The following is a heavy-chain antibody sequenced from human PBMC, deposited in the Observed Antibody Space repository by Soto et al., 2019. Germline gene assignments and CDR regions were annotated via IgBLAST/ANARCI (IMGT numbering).Heavy chain of an antibody. CDR1: GFTFTSSA. V-gene: IGHV1-58*02. CDR3: ALSGIEVAGTFDDY. J-gene: IGHJ4*02. D-gene: IGHD6-19*01. CDR2: IVVGSGNT. Sequence: ASVKVSCKASGFTFTSSAMQWVRQARGQRLEWIGWIVVGSGNTNYAQKFQERVTITRDMYTSTAYMELSSLRSEATAVYYCALSGIEVAGTFDDYWRQRHLVTVSS.